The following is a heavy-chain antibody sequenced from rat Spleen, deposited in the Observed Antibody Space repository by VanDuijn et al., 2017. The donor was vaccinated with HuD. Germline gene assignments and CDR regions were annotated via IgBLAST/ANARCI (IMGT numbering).Heavy chain of an antibody. CDR3: TRHFSPADYYSSFPVLY. J-gene: IGHJ3*01. D-gene: IGHD1-2*01. CDR1: GFTFSDYY. V-gene: IGHV5-22*01. CDR2: ISYEGSST. Sequence: EVQLVESDGGLVQPGRSLKLSCVASGFTFSDYYMAWVRQAPTKGLEWVASISYEGSSTYYGDSVKGRFTISRDNAKSTLYLQMDSLRSEDTATYYCTRHFSPADYYSSFPVLYWGQGTLVTVSS.